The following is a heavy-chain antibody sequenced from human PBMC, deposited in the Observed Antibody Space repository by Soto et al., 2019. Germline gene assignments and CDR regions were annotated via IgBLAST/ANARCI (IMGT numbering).Heavy chain of an antibody. CDR3: ARDHYGSKTYEFRAPYYYYGLDV. Sequence: PGGSLRLSCAASGFTFSGYSMNWVRQAPGKGLEWVSHISSSSSTIYYADSVKGRFTISRDNAKNSLYLQMNSLRDEDTAVYFCARDHYGSKTYEFRAPYYYYGLDVWGQGTTVTVSS. D-gene: IGHD3-10*01. J-gene: IGHJ6*02. CDR1: GFTFSGYS. CDR2: ISSSSSTI. V-gene: IGHV3-48*02.